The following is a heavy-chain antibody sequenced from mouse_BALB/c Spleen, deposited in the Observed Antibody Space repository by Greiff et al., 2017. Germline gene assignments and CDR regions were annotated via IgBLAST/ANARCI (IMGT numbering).Heavy chain of an antibody. CDR1: RYTFTSYW. Sequence: LQQPGSELVRPGASVKLSCKASRYTFTSYWMHWVKQRHGQGLEWIGNIYPGSGSTNYDEKFKSKGTLTVDTSSSTAYMHLSSLTSEDSAVYYCTRGSGTTYYFDYWGQGTTLTVSS. V-gene: IGHV1S22*01. D-gene: IGHD1-1*01. CDR3: TRGSGTTYYFDY. CDR2: IYPGSGST. J-gene: IGHJ2*01.